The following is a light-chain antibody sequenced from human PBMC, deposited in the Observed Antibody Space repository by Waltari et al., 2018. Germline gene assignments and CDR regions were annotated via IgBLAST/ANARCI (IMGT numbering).Light chain of an antibody. CDR1: SSDVGSYNL. V-gene: IGLV2-23*02. Sequence: QSALTQPASVSGSPGQSITISCTGTSSDVGSYNLVSWYQQHPGKAPKLMIYEVSKRPSGVSYRFSGSKSGNTASLTISGLQAEDEADYYCCSYAGSSSCVFGGGTKLTVL. CDR2: EVS. CDR3: CSYAGSSSCV. J-gene: IGLJ3*02.